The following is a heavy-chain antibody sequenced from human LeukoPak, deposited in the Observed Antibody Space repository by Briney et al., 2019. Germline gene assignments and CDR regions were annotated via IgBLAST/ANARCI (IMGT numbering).Heavy chain of an antibody. Sequence: GGSLRLSCASSGFTFEDYGMHWVRQAPGKGLEWVSGISWDSGSIGYADSVKGRFTISRDNAKNSLYLQMNSLRAEDTALYYCAKRGSGWYFDLWGRGTLVTVSS. CDR3: AKRGSGWYFDL. V-gene: IGHV3-9*01. J-gene: IGHJ2*01. CDR2: ISWDSGSI. CDR1: GFTFEDYG. D-gene: IGHD3-10*01.